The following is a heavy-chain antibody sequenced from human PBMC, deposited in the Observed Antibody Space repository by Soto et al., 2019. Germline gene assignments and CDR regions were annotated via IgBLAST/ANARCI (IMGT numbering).Heavy chain of an antibody. CDR1: GFTFSAYA. J-gene: IGHJ4*02. Sequence: GSLRLSCAASGFTFSAYAMHWVRQAPGKGLEWVALISFDGDKKYYADSVKGRFTISRDNSRKTLYVQMNSLREEDTAVYYCSREHPVPYSSTWYKEYFDYWGRGTLVTVSS. CDR3: SREHPVPYSSTWYKEYFDY. D-gene: IGHD6-13*01. CDR2: ISFDGDKK. V-gene: IGHV3-30-3*01.